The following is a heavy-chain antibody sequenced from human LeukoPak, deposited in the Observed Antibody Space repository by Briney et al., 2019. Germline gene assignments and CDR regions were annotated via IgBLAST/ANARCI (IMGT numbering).Heavy chain of an antibody. D-gene: IGHD3-16*01. CDR2: ISAYNGNT. CDR3: ARDRPYTRYRKSASDI. Sequence: ASVKVSCKASGYTFTSYGISWVRQAPGQGLEWMGWISAYNGNTNYAQKLQGRVTMTTDTSTSTAYMELRSLRSDDTAVYYCARDRPYTRYRKSASDIWGQGTMVTVSS. CDR1: GYTFTSYG. J-gene: IGHJ3*02. V-gene: IGHV1-18*01.